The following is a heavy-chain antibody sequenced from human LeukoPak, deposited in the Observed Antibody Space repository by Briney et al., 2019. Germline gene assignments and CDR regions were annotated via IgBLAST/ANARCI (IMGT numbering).Heavy chain of an antibody. Sequence: GGSLRLSCAASGFTFSSYWMSWVRQAPGKGLEWVANIKQDGSEKYYVDSVKGRFTISRDNAKNSLYLQMNNLRAEDTAVYSCVRQVGEGLVEAFDIWGQGRMVTVSS. CDR2: IKQDGSEK. V-gene: IGHV3-7*01. J-gene: IGHJ3*02. CDR3: VRQVGEGLVEAFDI. CDR1: GFTFSSYW. D-gene: IGHD2-8*02.